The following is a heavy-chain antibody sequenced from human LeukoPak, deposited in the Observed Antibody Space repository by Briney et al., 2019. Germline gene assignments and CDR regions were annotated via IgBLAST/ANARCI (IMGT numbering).Heavy chain of an antibody. D-gene: IGHD3-3*01. CDR1: GGSFSGYY. CDR3: ARGPSLRFLEWPGSYYFDY. J-gene: IGHJ4*02. V-gene: IGHV4-34*01. Sequence: SETLSLTCAVYGGSFSGYYWSWIRQPPGKGLEWIGEINHSGSTNYNPSLKSRVTISVDTSKNQFSLELSSVTAADTAVYYRARGPSLRFLEWPGSYYFDYWGQGTLVTVSS. CDR2: INHSGST.